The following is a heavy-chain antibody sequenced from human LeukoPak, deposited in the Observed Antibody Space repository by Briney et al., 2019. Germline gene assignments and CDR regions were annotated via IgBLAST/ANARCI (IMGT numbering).Heavy chain of an antibody. J-gene: IGHJ4*02. V-gene: IGHV3-48*01. CDR1: GFTFSSYS. CDR3: AREFSGSNYGFPFDY. D-gene: IGHD1-26*01. Sequence: GGSLRLSCAASGFTFSSYSMNWVRQAPGKGLEWVSYISSSSSTIYYADSVKGRFTISRDNAKNSLYLQMNSLRAEDTAVYYCAREFSGSNYGFPFDYWGQGTLVTVSS. CDR2: ISSSSSTI.